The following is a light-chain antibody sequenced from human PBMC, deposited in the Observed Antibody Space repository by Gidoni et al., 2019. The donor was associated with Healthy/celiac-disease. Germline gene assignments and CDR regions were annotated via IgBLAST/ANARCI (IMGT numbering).Light chain of an antibody. CDR1: QSISSY. CDR2: AAS. V-gene: IGKV1-39*01. Sequence: DIQMTQSPSSLSASVGDRVTITCQTSQSISSYLNWYQQKPGKAPKLLIYAASSLQSGVPSRFSGSGSGTDFTLTISSLQPEDFATYYCQQSYSTLRTFXXXTKVEIK. J-gene: IGKJ1*01. CDR3: QQSYSTLRT.